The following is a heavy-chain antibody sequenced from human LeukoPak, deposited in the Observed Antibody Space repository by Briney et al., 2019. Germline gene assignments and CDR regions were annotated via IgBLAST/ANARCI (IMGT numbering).Heavy chain of an antibody. D-gene: IGHD4-23*01. V-gene: IGHV4-39*07. J-gene: IGHJ5*02. CDR3: ARERSSSGGHNWFDP. Sequence: TSETLSLTCTVFGGYIITSGHYWGWIRQPPGKGLEWIGSIYYTGVTSTNPFFRSRMSISVDTSKNQFSLNLTSVTAADAAVYYCARERSSSGGHNWFDPWGQGTLVTVSS. CDR2: IYYTGVT. CDR1: GGYIITSGHY.